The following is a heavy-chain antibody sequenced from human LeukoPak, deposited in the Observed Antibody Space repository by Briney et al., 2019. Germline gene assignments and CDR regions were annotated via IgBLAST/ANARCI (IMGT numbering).Heavy chain of an antibody. V-gene: IGHV1-8*01. J-gene: IGHJ4*02. CDR3: ARGRTGDRGYYFDY. D-gene: IGHD7-27*01. Sequence: ALVKVSCKASGYTFTSYDINWVRQATGQGLEWMGWMNPNSGNTGYAQKFQGRVTMTRNTSISTAYMELSSLRSEDTAVYYCARGRTGDRGYYFDYWGQGTLVTVSS. CDR2: MNPNSGNT. CDR1: GYTFTSYD.